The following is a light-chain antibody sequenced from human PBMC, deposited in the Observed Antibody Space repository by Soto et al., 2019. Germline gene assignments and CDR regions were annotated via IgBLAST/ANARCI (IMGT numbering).Light chain of an antibody. CDR1: QSIYSW. J-gene: IGKJ1*01. V-gene: IGKV1-5*01. Sequence: DIQMTQSPSTLSASVGDRVSITCRASQSIYSWLAWYQQKPGKAPKLLIYDASTLESEVPSRFSGSGSGTEFSLSISSLQLDHFATYYCQQYKRTFGQGTKVEIK. CDR3: QQYKRT. CDR2: DAS.